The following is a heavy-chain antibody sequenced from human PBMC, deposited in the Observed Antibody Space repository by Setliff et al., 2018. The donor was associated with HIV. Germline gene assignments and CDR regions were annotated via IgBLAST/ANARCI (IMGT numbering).Heavy chain of an antibody. J-gene: IGHJ5*02. CDR1: GFSFSAYA. D-gene: IGHD6-13*01. V-gene: IGHV3-23*02. CDR2: ISPDSVTT. CDR3: AKNPYSIRSFWFDP. Sequence: GSLRLSCAASGFSFSAYAMNWIRQAPGKGLEWVSAISPDSVTTLYRDSVKGRFSISRDNSRNTLYLQMNSLRAEDTAMYYCAKNPYSIRSFWFDPWGQGTLVTVSS.